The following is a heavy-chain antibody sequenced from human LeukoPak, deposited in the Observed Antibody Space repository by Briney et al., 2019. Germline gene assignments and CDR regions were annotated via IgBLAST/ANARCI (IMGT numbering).Heavy chain of an antibody. Sequence: GGSLRLSCAASGFTFSSYAMTWVRQAPGKGLEWVPAIGSSGVSTYYADSVKGRFTISRDNSKNTLYLQMNSLRAEDTAVYFCAQDLNYYGSGSYYGGQGTLVTVSS. CDR2: IGSSGVST. CDR1: GFTFSSYA. V-gene: IGHV3-23*01. D-gene: IGHD3-10*01. CDR3: AQDLNYYGSGSYY. J-gene: IGHJ4*02.